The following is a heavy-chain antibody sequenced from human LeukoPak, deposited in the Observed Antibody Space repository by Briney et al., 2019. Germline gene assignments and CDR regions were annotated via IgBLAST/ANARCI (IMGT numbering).Heavy chain of an antibody. V-gene: IGHV4-4*08. J-gene: IGHJ4*02. Sequence: PSETLSLTCSVSGGSIESYYWSWIRQPPGKGLEFIGYIAASGTTKHNPSLKSRVTLSMDTSKNQFSLKLRSVTAADTAVYFCARFPYFEGFDYWGQGTLVTVSS. D-gene: IGHD3-9*01. CDR3: ARFPYFEGFDY. CDR1: GGSIESYY. CDR2: IAASGTT.